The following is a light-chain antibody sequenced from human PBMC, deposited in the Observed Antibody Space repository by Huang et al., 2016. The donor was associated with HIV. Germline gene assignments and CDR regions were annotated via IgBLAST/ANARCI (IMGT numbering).Light chain of an antibody. Sequence: DIQMTQSPSSLSASVGDRVTITCRASQSISNFLNWYQQKPGRAPNLRIYSASTLQSGVPTRFSGSGSGTDFTLTITSLQPEDFATYYCQQHYSPSSITFGQGTRLEIK. CDR1: QSISNF. V-gene: IGKV1-39*01. J-gene: IGKJ5*01. CDR3: QQHYSPSSIT. CDR2: SAS.